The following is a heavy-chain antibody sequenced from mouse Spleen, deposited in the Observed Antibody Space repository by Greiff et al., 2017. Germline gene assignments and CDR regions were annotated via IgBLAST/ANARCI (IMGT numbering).Heavy chain of an antibody. J-gene: IGHJ4*01. CDR3: ARKGIEYYGAYAMDY. CDR1: GFSFTSYG. D-gene: IGHD1-1*01. CDR2: IWSGGST. V-gene: IGHV2-2*01. Sequence: VKLMESGPGLVQPSQSLSITCTVSGFSFTSYGVHWVRQSPGKGLEWLGVIWSGGSTDYNAAFISRLSISKDNSKSQVFLKMNSLQADDTAIYYCARKGIEYYGAYAMDYWGQGTSVTVSS.